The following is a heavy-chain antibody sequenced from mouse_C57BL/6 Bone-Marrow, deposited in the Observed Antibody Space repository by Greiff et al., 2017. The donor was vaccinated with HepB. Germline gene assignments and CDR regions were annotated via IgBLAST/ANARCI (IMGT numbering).Heavy chain of an antibody. CDR1: GFTFSDYG. J-gene: IGHJ3*01. Sequence: EVQRVESGGGLVKPGGSLKLSCAASGFTFSDYGMHWVRQAPEKGLEWVAYISSGSSTIYYADTVKGRFTISRDNAKNTLYLQMSSLKSEDTAMYYCARRWLPPFAYWGQGTLVTVSA. CDR3: ARRWLPPFAY. D-gene: IGHD2-2*01. V-gene: IGHV5-17*03. CDR2: ISSGSSTI.